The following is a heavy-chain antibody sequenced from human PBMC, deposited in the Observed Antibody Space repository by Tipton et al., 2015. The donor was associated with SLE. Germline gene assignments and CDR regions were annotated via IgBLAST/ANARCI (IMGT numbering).Heavy chain of an antibody. CDR2: INHSGST. CDR3: ARVPDTAMVPDY. CDR1: GGSFSGYY. J-gene: IGHJ4*02. V-gene: IGHV4-34*01. Sequence: GSLRLSCAVYGGSFSGYYWSWIRQPPGKGLEWIGEINHSGSTNYNPSLKSRVTISVDTSKNQFSLKLSSVTAADTAVYYCARVPDTAMVPDYWGQGTLVTVSS. D-gene: IGHD5-18*01.